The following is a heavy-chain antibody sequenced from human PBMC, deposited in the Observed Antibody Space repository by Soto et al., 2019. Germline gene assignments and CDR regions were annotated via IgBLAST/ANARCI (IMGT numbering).Heavy chain of an antibody. CDR1: GSTFSNDW. CDR3: ARDRSYGLDV. Sequence: EVQLVESGGGLLQPGGSLRLSCAVSGSTFSNDWMHWVRQAPGKGLVWVSHINSDGSSTNYADFVKGRFTIARDNAKNTVYLQMNSLRAEDTAVYYFARDRSYGLDVWGQGTTVTVSS. CDR2: INSDGSST. J-gene: IGHJ6*02. V-gene: IGHV3-74*01.